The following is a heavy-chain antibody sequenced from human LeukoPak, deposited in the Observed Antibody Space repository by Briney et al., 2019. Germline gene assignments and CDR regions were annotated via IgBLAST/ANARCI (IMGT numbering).Heavy chain of an antibody. Sequence: GGSLRLSCAASGFTVSSNYMSWVRQAPGKGLEWVSVIYSGGSTYYADSVKGRFTISRDNAKNTLYLQMNTLRAEDTAVYYCASLGYNSWYAFDYWGQGTLVTVSS. CDR1: GFTVSSNY. V-gene: IGHV3-66*01. CDR2: IYSGGST. D-gene: IGHD2/OR15-2a*01. J-gene: IGHJ4*02. CDR3: ASLGYNSWYAFDY.